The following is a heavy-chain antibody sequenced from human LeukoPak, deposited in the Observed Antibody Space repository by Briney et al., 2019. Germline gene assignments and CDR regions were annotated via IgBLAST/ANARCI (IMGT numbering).Heavy chain of an antibody. V-gene: IGHV1-69*04. CDR1: GGTFSSYA. Sequence: SVKVSCKASGGTFSSYAISWVRQAPGQGLEWKGRIIPIFGIANYAQKFQGRVTITADKSTSTAYMELSSLRSEDTSVYYCARDGIAAAGRGFYDYWGQGTLVTVSS. CDR2: IIPIFGIA. J-gene: IGHJ4*02. CDR3: ARDGIAAAGRGFYDY. D-gene: IGHD6-13*01.